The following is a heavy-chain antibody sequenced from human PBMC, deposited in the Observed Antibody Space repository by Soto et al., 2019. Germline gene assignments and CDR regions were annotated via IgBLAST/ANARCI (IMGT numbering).Heavy chain of an antibody. CDR2: IDYSGST. CDR1: GGSISSYY. CDR3: ARRYGGNLDY. D-gene: IGHD1-26*01. J-gene: IGHJ4*02. Sequence: PSETRSLTCTVAGGSISSYYWSWIRQPPGKGLEWIGDIDYSGSTNDNPSLKSRGTISVDTSKNQFSRKLSSVTAADTAVYYCARRYGGNLDYWGKGTLVTVSS. V-gene: IGHV4-59*08.